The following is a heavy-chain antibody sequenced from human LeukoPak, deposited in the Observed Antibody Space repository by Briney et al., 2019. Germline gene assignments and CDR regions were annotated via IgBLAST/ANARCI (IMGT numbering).Heavy chain of an antibody. CDR2: ITTGGPNT. CDR3: AKHKENYGDSCLDDY. V-gene: IGHV3-23*01. J-gene: IGHJ4*02. D-gene: IGHD4-17*01. Sequence: GGSLRLSCTASGFTFSSYTMSWVRQAPGKGLKWVSTITTGGPNTYYADSVKGRFTVSRDDSKNTLYLQMNSLRAEDTAVYYCAKHKENYGDSCLDDYWGQGTLVTVSS. CDR1: GFTFSSYT.